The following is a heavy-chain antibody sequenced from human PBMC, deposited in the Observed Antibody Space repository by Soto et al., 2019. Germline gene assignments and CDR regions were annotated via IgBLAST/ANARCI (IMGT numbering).Heavy chain of an antibody. J-gene: IGHJ6*02. D-gene: IGHD3-10*01. Sequence: QPGGSLRLSCAASGFRFSSYEMHWVRQATGKGLEWVSVIDTAGHTYYSGSVKGRFTISRENAKNSLYLQMSSLTAGDTAVYYCARERYYGSGSYSYFYGMDVWGQGTSVTVSS. CDR3: ARERYYGSGSYSYFYGMDV. CDR1: GFRFSSYE. CDR2: IDTAGHT. V-gene: IGHV3-13*01.